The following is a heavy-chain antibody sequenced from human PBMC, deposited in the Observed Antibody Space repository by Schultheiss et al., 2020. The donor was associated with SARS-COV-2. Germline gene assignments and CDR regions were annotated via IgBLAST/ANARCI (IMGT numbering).Heavy chain of an antibody. Sequence: GGSLRLSCAASGFTFSGYWMSWVRQAPGNGLEWVANIKQDGSEKYYVDSVKGRFTISRDNSRNTLYLQMHILRPEDTAVYYCAKGAVAGDDAFDLWGQGTLVTVSS. CDR3: AKGAVAGDDAFDL. D-gene: IGHD6-19*01. J-gene: IGHJ3*01. V-gene: IGHV3-7*04. CDR1: GFTFSGYW. CDR2: IKQDGSEK.